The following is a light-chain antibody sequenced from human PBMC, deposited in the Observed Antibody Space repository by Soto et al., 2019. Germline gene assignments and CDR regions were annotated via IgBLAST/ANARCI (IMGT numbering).Light chain of an antibody. CDR3: SSYTSSTNYV. CDR2: EVS. Sequence: QSVLTQPASVSGSPGQSITISRTGTSIDIAPYNYVSWYQQHPGKAPKLIIYEVSYRPSGISNRFSGSKSGNTASLTISGLQAEDEADYYCSSYTSSTNYVFGTGTKVTV. CDR1: SIDIAPYNY. V-gene: IGLV2-14*01. J-gene: IGLJ1*01.